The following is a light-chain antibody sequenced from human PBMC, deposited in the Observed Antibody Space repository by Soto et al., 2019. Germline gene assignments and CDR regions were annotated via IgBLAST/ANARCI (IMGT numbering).Light chain of an antibody. J-gene: IGKJ2*01. CDR3: QQYGSSPDT. V-gene: IGKV3-20*01. CDR2: GAS. CDR1: QSVSSSY. Sequence: EIVLTQSPGTLSLSPGERATLSCRASQSVSSSYLAWYQQNPGQAPSLLIYGASSRATGIPDRFSGSGSGTAFTLTISRLEPEDFAVYYCQQYGSSPDTFGQGTKLEI.